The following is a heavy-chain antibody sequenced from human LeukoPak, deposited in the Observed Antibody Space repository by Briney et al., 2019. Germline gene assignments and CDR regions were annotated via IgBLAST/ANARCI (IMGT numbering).Heavy chain of an antibody. CDR2: INPSGGST. J-gene: IGHJ5*02. CDR1: RYTFTSYY. CDR3: AITPKGPYNWFDP. Sequence: ASVKVSCKASRYTFTSYYMHWVRQAPGQGLEWMGIINPSGGSTSYAQKFQGRVTMTRDTSTSTAYMELRSLRSDDTAVYYCAITPKGPYNWFDPWGQGTLVTVSS. V-gene: IGHV1-46*01.